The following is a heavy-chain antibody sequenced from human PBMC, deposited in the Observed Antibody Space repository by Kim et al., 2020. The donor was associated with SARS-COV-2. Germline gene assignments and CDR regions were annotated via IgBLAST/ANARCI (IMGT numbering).Heavy chain of an antibody. CDR3: ARGWRYGPWYYFDY. Sequence: TPALKSRLTISVDTSMSQFSLKLSSVTAADTAVYYCARGWRYGPWYYFDYWGQGTLVTVSS. D-gene: IGHD3-10*01. V-gene: IGHV4-31*02. J-gene: IGHJ4*02.